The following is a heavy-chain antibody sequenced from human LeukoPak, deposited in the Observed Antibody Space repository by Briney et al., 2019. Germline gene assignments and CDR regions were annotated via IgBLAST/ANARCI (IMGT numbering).Heavy chain of an antibody. CDR2: IYYSGST. J-gene: IGHJ4*02. D-gene: IGHD6-13*01. CDR1: GVSISSYY. Sequence: SETLSLTCTVSGVSISSYYWSWLRQPPGKGLEWIGYIYYSGSTNYNPSLKSRVTISVDTSKNQFSLKLSSVTAADTAVYYCARRGGGTYSSSWEYYFDYWGQGTLVTVSS. CDR3: ARRGGGTYSSSWEYYFDY. V-gene: IGHV4-59*01.